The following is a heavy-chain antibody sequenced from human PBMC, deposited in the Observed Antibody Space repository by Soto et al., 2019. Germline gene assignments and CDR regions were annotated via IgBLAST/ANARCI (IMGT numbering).Heavy chain of an antibody. CDR3: ARDQLAAADALDI. Sequence: GGALRLSCAASGFTFSSYAMHWVRQAPGKGLEWVAVISYDGSNKYYADSVKGRFTISRDNSKNTLYLQMNSLRAEDTAVYYCARDQLAAADALDIWGQVTMVTVSS. D-gene: IGHD6-13*01. V-gene: IGHV3-30-3*01. CDR1: GFTFSSYA. CDR2: ISYDGSNK. J-gene: IGHJ3*02.